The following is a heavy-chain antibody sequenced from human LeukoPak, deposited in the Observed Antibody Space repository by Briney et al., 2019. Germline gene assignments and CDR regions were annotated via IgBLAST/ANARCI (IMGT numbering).Heavy chain of an antibody. J-gene: IGHJ4*02. Sequence: SETLSLTCTVSGGSFSGYYRSWIRQPPGKGLECMGYIYYSGSTNYNPSLKSRVTISVDTSRNQFSLKLTSVTAADTAVYYCAKVSDRDSSGYYWGLEYWGQGALATVPS. CDR3: AKVSDRDSSGYYWGLEY. V-gene: IGHV4-59*08. CDR1: GGSFSGYY. D-gene: IGHD3-22*01. CDR2: IYYSGST.